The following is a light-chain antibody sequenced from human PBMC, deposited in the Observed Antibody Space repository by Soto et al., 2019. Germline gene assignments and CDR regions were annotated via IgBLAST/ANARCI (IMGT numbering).Light chain of an antibody. Sequence: DIVMTQSPDSLAVSLGERATINCKSSQSVLYSSNNKNYLAWYQQKPGQPPKLLIYWASTRESGVPDRFSGSGSGTDFTLTISSLQAEDVAVYYCQQYYSTPQGRYTFGQGTKLEIK. CDR2: WAS. CDR1: QSVLYSSNNKNY. J-gene: IGKJ2*01. CDR3: QQYYSTPQGRYT. V-gene: IGKV4-1*01.